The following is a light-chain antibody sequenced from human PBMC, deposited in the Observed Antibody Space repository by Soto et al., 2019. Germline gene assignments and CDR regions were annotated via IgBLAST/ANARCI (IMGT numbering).Light chain of an antibody. CDR2: VAS. CDR1: QGIRNW. J-gene: IGKJ4*01. Sequence: DIPMTQSPSSVSASVGDRGTITCRASQGIRNWLAWYQQKPGKAPKLLIYVASHLHTGVQSRFSGSGSGTDFTLSIIVLQSEDFVTDNCQQADRSHLTVGGGTNVAI. CDR3: QQADRSHLT. V-gene: IGKV1-12*01.